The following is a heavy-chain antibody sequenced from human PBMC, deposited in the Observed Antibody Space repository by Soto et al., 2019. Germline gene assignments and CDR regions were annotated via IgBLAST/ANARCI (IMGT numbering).Heavy chain of an antibody. D-gene: IGHD2-2*01. J-gene: IGHJ3*02. CDR3: ATTATCYDSKVKPPDAFDI. CDR2: IIPLFGTA. Sequence: GASVKVSCKASGGTFSSYAISWVRQAPGQGLEWMGGIIPLFGTANYAQKFQGRVTITADDSTSTAYMELSSLRSEDTAVYYCATTATCYDSKVKPPDAFDIWGQGRKVTVS. CDR1: GGTFSSYA. V-gene: IGHV1-69*13.